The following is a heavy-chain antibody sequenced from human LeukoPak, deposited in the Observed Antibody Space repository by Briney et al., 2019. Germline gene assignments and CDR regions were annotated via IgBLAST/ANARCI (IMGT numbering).Heavy chain of an antibody. CDR1: GFTVSTNY. CDR3: ARGPFRNVDTAMIASRFDP. Sequence: GGSLRLSCAASGFTVSTNYMSWVRQAPGKGLEWVSIIHTGGTTYYADSVKGRFTISRDNSKNTLHLQMNSLRAEDTAVYYCARGPFRNVDTAMIASRFDPWGQGTLVTVSS. J-gene: IGHJ5*02. D-gene: IGHD5-18*01. CDR2: IHTGGTT. V-gene: IGHV3-53*01.